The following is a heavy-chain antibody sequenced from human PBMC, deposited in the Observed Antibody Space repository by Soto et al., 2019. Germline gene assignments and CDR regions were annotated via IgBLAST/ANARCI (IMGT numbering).Heavy chain of an antibody. Sequence: EVQLVESGGGLVQPGGSLKLSCAASGFTFSGSAMHWVRQASGKGLEWVGRIRSKANSYATAYAASVKGRFTISRDDSKNTAYLQMNSLKTEDTAVYYCTRQGPRAYSGSYDFDYWGQGTLVTVSS. D-gene: IGHD1-26*01. J-gene: IGHJ4*02. CDR2: IRSKANSYAT. CDR3: TRQGPRAYSGSYDFDY. CDR1: GFTFSGSA. V-gene: IGHV3-73*01.